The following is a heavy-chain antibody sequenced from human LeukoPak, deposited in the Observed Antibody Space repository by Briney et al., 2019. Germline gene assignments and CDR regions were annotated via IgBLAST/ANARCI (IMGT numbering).Heavy chain of an antibody. CDR3: ARDFVEFDY. Sequence: GGSLRLSCAASGFTFSHYWMHWVRQAPGKGLVWVSRINSDGNTTSYADSVKGRFTVSRDNAKNTLYLQMNSLRAEDTAVYYCARDFVEFDYWGQGTLVTVSS. CDR2: INSDGNTT. CDR1: GFTFSHYW. V-gene: IGHV3-74*01. J-gene: IGHJ4*02. D-gene: IGHD6-6*01.